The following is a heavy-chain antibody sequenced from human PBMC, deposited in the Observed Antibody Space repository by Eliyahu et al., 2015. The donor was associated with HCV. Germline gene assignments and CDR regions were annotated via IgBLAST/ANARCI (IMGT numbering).Heavy chain of an antibody. CDR2: ITGDSFSI. D-gene: IGHD4-17*01. Sequence: EVHLVESGGGLVQPGGSLRLSCAASGFTFSDYSMNWVRQAPGKGLEWVSYITGDSFSIYYANSVKGRFTISRDNAKNSLYLQMNSLRDEDTAVYYCTRDLTVTTYGIGYWGQGTLVTVSS. J-gene: IGHJ4*02. V-gene: IGHV3-48*02. CDR1: GFTFSDYS. CDR3: TRDLTVTTYGIGY.